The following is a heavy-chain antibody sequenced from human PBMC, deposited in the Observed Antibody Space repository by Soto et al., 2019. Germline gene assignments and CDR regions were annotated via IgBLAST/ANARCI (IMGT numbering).Heavy chain of an antibody. CDR2: IIPIFGST. Sequence: QVQLLQSGAEVKKPGSSVKVSCKASGGTFSNYAITWVRQAPGQGLEWLGRIIPIFGSTNFAQKFQGRVTLTADESTTTVYIELSSLRSDDTAVYYCAKDGGKDGYFGNWCDPWGPGALGTVSS. CDR1: GGTFSNYA. V-gene: IGHV1-69*15. J-gene: IGHJ5*02. D-gene: IGHD1-1*01. CDR3: AKDGGKDGYFGNWCDP.